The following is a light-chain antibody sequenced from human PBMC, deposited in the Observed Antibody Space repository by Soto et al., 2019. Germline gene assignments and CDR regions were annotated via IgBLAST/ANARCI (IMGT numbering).Light chain of an antibody. J-gene: IGKJ1*01. CDR2: GAS. CDR1: QSVGSSY. V-gene: IGKV3D-20*02. Sequence: EIVLKQSRGTRSLSPGDRDNGSCRPTQSVGSSYLAWYQQKPGQAPRRLIYGASSRATGIPARFIGSGWGTDYTLTISSLEDADFAVYYCQQRSSCPPTFGQGTKVDIK. CDR3: QQRSSCPPT.